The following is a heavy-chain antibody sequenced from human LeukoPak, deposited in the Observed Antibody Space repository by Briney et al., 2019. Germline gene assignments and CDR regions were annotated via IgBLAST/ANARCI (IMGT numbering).Heavy chain of an antibody. D-gene: IGHD3-22*01. CDR2: IYYSGST. J-gene: IGHJ5*02. Sequence: SETLSLTCTVSGASISSRSYYWGWVRHPPGKGLEWVGSIYYSGSTYYNPSLQSRVTMSVDTSNNPVSLKVTSVTAADTAVYYCARHEPSSFYYESRGNWFDPWGQGTLVTVSS. V-gene: IGHV4-39*01. CDR1: GASISSRSYY. CDR3: ARHEPSSFYYESRGNWFDP.